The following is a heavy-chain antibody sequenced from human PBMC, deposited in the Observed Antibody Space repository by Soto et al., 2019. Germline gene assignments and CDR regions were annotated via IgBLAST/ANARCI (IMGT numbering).Heavy chain of an antibody. CDR1: GFTFSDYY. CDR2: ITSSGSTI. J-gene: IGHJ4*02. D-gene: IGHD5-18*01. CDR3: AREKTAMVTVDY. Sequence: GGSLRLSCAASGFTFSDYYMSWIRQAPGKGLEWVSYITSSGSTIYYADSVKGRFTISRDNAKNSLYLQMNSLRAEDTAVYYCAREKTAMVTVDYWGQGTLVTVSS. V-gene: IGHV3-11*01.